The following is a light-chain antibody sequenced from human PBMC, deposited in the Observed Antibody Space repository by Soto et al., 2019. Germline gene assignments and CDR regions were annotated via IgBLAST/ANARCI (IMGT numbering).Light chain of an antibody. CDR2: DAS. CDR3: QQRSNWLT. J-gene: IGKJ4*01. Sequence: EIVLTQSPATLSLSPGERATLSGRASQSVSSYLAWYQQKPGKAPRLLIYDASNRATGIPARFSGSGSGTDFTLTISSLEPEDVAVYYCQQRSNWLTFGGGTKVDIK. CDR1: QSVSSY. V-gene: IGKV3-11*01.